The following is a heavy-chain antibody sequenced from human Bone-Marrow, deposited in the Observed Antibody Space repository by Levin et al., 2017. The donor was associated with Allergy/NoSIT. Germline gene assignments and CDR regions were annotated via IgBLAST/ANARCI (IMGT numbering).Heavy chain of an antibody. Sequence: PGGSLRLSCAASGFTFSSYAMSWVRQAPGKGLEWVSAISGSGGSTYYADSVKGRFTISRDNSKNTLYLQMNSLRAEDTAVYYCAKAATMIVVLYDAFDIWGQGTMVTVSS. D-gene: IGHD3-22*01. J-gene: IGHJ3*02. CDR1: GFTFSSYA. V-gene: IGHV3-23*01. CDR3: AKAATMIVVLYDAFDI. CDR2: ISGSGGST.